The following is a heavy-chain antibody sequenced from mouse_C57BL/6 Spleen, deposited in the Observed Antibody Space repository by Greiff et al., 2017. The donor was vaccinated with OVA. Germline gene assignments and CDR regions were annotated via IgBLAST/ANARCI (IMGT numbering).Heavy chain of an antibody. D-gene: IGHD3-3*01. CDR1: GYTFTSYW. Sequence: QVQLQQPGAELVMPGASVKLSCKASGYTFTSYWMHWVKQRPGQGLEWIGEIDPADSYTNYNQKFKGKSTLTVDKSSSTAYMQLSSLTSEDSSVYDCARGQGRDFDYGGRGTTLTVSS. CDR3: ARGQGRDFDY. J-gene: IGHJ2*01. V-gene: IGHV1-69*01. CDR2: IDPADSYT.